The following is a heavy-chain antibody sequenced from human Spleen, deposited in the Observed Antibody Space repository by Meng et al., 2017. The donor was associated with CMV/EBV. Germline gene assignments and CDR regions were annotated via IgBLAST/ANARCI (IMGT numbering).Heavy chain of an antibody. D-gene: IGHD1-26*01. CDR1: GFPFSDYY. J-gene: IGHJ5*01. Sequence: ASGFPFSDYYMTWIRQAPGKGLEWLSHISSSGSIIYYADSVKGRFTISRDNAKESLYLQMNSLRAEDTAVYYCARDFSAVHNWLDSWGQGTLVTVSS. V-gene: IGHV3-11*04. CDR3: ARDFSAVHNWLDS. CDR2: ISSSGSII.